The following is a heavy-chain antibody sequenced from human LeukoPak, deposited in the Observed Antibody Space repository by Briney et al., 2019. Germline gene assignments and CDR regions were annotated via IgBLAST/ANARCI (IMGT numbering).Heavy chain of an antibody. CDR2: ISGSGGST. Sequence: GGSLRLSCAASKFTFSSYAMSCVRQAPGQGLEWVSTISGSGGSTYYADSVKGRFTISRDNSKNTLYLQMNSLRAEDTAVYYCAKGYDSSGYYYAVDYWGQGTLVTVSS. J-gene: IGHJ4*02. V-gene: IGHV3-23*01. CDR1: KFTFSSYA. CDR3: AKGYDSSGYYYAVDY. D-gene: IGHD3-22*01.